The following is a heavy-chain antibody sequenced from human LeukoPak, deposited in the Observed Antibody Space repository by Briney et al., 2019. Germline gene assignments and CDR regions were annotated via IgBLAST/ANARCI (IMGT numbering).Heavy chain of an antibody. CDR1: GFTFSSYA. Sequence: PGGSLRLSCAASGFTFSSYAMSWVRQAPGKGLEWVSAISGSGGSTYYADSVKGRFTISRDNSKNTLYLQMNSLRAEDTAVYYCARDLMGIAYRGAFYYWGQGTLVTVSS. J-gene: IGHJ4*02. CDR2: ISGSGGST. V-gene: IGHV3-23*01. D-gene: IGHD6-13*01. CDR3: ARDLMGIAYRGAFYY.